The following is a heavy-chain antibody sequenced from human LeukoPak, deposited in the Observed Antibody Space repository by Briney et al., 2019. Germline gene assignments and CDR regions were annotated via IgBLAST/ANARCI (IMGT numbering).Heavy chain of an antibody. CDR2: IWYDGSNK. CDR1: GFTFSSYG. D-gene: IGHD2-2*01. V-gene: IGHV3-33*01. Sequence: GRSLRLSCAASGFTFSSYGMHWVRQAPGKGLEWVAVIWYDGSNKYYADSVKGRFTISRDNSKNTLYLQMNSLRAEDTAVYYCAREYGLGVPAAHHDAFDIWSQGTMVTVSS. CDR3: AREYGLGVPAAHHDAFDI. J-gene: IGHJ3*02.